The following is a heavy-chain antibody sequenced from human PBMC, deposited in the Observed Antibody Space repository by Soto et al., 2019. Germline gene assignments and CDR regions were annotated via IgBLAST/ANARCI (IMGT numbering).Heavy chain of an antibody. CDR1: GFPFTSYG. J-gene: IGHJ4*02. V-gene: IGHV3-30*18. CDR3: AKDRVSEHTSGWPQGH. Sequence: LILSGAVSGFPFTSYGMQWLRQAPVKGLEWVAAISNDGRTKYYAGSVKGRFTMSRDNSKGTLDLQMNSLRVEDTSIYYCAKDRVSEHTSGWPQGHWGQGTMVTGSS. CDR2: ISNDGRTK. D-gene: IGHD6-19*01.